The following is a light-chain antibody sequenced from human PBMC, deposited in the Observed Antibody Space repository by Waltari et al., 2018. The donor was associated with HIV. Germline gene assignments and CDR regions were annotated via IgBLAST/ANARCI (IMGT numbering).Light chain of an antibody. Sequence: DVVMTQSPLSLPVTLGQPASIFFRSSQTLVYSDGDTYLNWFHQRPGPSHRRLIYPVSKRDSAVPARFTGSGSGTRFTLTISRVEAEDVVIYYCMHGTPWPPTFGGGTKVEI. CDR3: MHGTPWPPT. V-gene: IGKV2-30*01. CDR1: QTLVYSDGDTY. CDR2: PVS. J-gene: IGKJ4*01.